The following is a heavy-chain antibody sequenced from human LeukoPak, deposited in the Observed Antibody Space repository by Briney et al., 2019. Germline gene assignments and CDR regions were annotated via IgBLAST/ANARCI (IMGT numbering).Heavy chain of an antibody. J-gene: IGHJ6*03. Sequence: PSETLSLTCTVSGGSISSGSYYWSWIRQPAGKGLEWIGRIYTSGSTNYNPSLKSRVTISVDTSKNQFSLKLSSVTAADTAVYYCARGYYDFWSGYYSVGIPFYYYYMDVWGKGTTVTVSS. D-gene: IGHD3-3*01. V-gene: IGHV4-61*02. CDR1: GGSISSGSYY. CDR2: IYTSGST. CDR3: ARGYYDFWSGYYSVGIPFYYYYMDV.